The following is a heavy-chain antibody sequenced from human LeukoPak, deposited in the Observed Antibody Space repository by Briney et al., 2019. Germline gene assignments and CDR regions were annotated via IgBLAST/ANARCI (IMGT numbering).Heavy chain of an antibody. CDR3: VRGSSANYDT. CDR1: GFTFSSYA. J-gene: IGHJ5*02. D-gene: IGHD4/OR15-4a*01. Sequence: GASLRLSCAASGFTFSSYAMCWVRQAPGKGLQWVSSITRSGDNTYYADSVKGRFTISRDNTKSTLHLQVNSLRAEDTAVYYCVRGSSANYDTWGQGTLVTVSS. V-gene: IGHV3-23*01. CDR2: ITRSGDNT.